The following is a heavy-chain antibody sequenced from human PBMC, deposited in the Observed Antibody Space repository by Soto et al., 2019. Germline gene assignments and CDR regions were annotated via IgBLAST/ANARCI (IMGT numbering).Heavy chain of an antibody. Sequence: QVQLVESGGGVVQPGRSLRLSCAASGFTFSSYAMHWVRQAPGKGLEWVAVISYDGSNKYYADSVKGRFTISRDNSKNTLYLQMNSLRAEDTAVYYCARRSGYGYDPAFDIWGQGTMVTVSS. J-gene: IGHJ3*02. D-gene: IGHD5-18*01. CDR1: GFTFSSYA. CDR2: ISYDGSNK. CDR3: ARRSGYGYDPAFDI. V-gene: IGHV3-30-3*01.